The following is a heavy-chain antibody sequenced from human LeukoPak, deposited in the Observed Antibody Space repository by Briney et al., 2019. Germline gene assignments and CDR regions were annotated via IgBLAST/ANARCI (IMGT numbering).Heavy chain of an antibody. V-gene: IGHV4-39*01. CDR1: GGSISSSSYY. CDR2: IYYSGST. J-gene: IGHJ4*02. CDR3: ARPSGGSIDY. Sequence: SETSSLTCTVSGGSISSSSYYWGWIRQPPGKGLEWIGSIYYSGSTYYNPSLKSRVTISVDTSKNQFSLKLSSVTAADTAVYYCARPSGGSIDYWGQGTLVTVSS. D-gene: IGHD6-25*01.